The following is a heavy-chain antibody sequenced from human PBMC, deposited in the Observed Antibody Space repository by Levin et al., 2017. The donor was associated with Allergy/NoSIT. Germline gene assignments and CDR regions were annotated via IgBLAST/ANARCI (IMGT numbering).Heavy chain of an antibody. CDR2: TSSRGDT. Sequence: RPGGSLRLSCAVSGVSFSSYYWSWIRKSPGKGLEWIGETSSRGDTNYNPSLKSRVTISLDMSQNQLSLSLRSVTAADTAIYYCARWSRPGMDGDFDYWGQGIKVTVSS. CDR3: ARWSRPGMDGDFDY. J-gene: IGHJ4*02. CDR1: GVSFSSYY. V-gene: IGHV4-59*01. D-gene: IGHD3-10*01.